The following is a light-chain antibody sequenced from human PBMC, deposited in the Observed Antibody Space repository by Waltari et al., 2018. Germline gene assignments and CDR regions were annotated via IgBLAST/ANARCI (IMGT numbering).Light chain of an antibody. Sequence: QMTQSPSSLSASVGDRVPITCRASQTIDYLSWYQHKPGEAPKLLIYETSTLQSGVPTRFSGSKFGTTFILTISSLQPEDFATYFCQPNYDTPRTFGQGTKVDIK. V-gene: IGKV1-39*01. J-gene: IGKJ2*02. CDR3: QPNYDTPRT. CDR2: ETS. CDR1: QTIDY.